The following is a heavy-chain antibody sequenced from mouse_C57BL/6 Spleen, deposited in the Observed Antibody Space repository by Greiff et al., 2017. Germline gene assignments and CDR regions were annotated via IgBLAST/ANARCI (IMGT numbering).Heavy chain of an antibody. CDR1: GYTFTDYS. J-gene: IGHJ2*01. D-gene: IGHD5-1*01. CDR2: LNPNTGST. Sequence: VQLKQSGPELVKPGASVKMSCKASGYTFTDYSIHWVKQSNGQSLAWIGYLNPNTGSTSYNQKFKGKATLTVDKSSSTAYMQLRSLTSEDSAVYYCAREYRYSRPDAGDYWGQGTTRTVAS. V-gene: IGHV1-22*01. CDR3: AREYRYSRPDAGDY.